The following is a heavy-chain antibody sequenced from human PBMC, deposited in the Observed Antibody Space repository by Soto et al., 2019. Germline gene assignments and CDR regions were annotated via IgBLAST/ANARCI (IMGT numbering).Heavy chain of an antibody. CDR1: GYTLTELS. V-gene: IGHV1-24*01. J-gene: IGHJ4*02. D-gene: IGHD3-9*01. CDR3: ARGLGPGTPDINFDT. Sequence: ASVKVSCKVSGYTLTELSMHWVRQAPGKGLEWMGGFDPEDGETIYAQKFQGRVTMTEDTSTDTAYMELSSLRSEDTAVYYCARGLGPGTPDINFDTGGKETRVTVSS. CDR2: FDPEDGET.